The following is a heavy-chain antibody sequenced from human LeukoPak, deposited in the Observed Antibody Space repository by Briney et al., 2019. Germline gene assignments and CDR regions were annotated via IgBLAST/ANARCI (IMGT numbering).Heavy chain of an antibody. CDR2: INHSGST. Sequence: SETLSLTCAVYGGSFSGYYWSWIRQPPGKGLEWIGEINHSGSTNYNPSLKSRVTISVDTSKNQFSLKLSSVTAADTAVYYCARGLGYCGSGSPDRNWFDPWGQGTLVTVSS. D-gene: IGHD3-10*01. CDR1: GGSFSGYY. V-gene: IGHV4-34*01. CDR3: ARGLGYCGSGSPDRNWFDP. J-gene: IGHJ5*02.